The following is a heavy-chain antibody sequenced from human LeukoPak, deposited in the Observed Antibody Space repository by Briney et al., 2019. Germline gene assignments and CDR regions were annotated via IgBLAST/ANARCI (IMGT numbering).Heavy chain of an antibody. D-gene: IGHD3-10*01. Sequence: PGRSLRLSCAASGFTVSNNYMSWVRQAPGKGLEWVSGIYSDGSTYYSDSVKGRFTISRDCSKNTLYLQMNSLRVEDTAVYYCAKGYYGSGSYAFDVWGQGTMVTVSS. V-gene: IGHV3-66*01. CDR1: GFTVSNNY. CDR3: AKGYYGSGSYAFDV. J-gene: IGHJ3*01. CDR2: IYSDGST.